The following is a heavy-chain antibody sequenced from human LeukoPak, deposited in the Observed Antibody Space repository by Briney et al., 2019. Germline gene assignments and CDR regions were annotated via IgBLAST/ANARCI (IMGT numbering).Heavy chain of an antibody. D-gene: IGHD1-20*01. CDR1: GFTFSSYG. Sequence: GGSLRLSCAASGFTFSSYGMHWVRQAPGKGLEWVAVISYDGSNKYYADSVKGRFTISRDNAKNSLYLQMNSLRAEDTAVYYCARDNWNDVNWFDPWGQGTLVTVSS. J-gene: IGHJ5*02. CDR2: ISYDGSNK. CDR3: ARDNWNDVNWFDP. V-gene: IGHV3-30*03.